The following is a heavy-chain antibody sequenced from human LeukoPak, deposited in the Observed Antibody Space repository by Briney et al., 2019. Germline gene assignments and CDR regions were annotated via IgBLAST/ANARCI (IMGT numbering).Heavy chain of an antibody. V-gene: IGHV4-59*01. D-gene: IGHD6-13*01. CDR2: IYYSGST. CDR1: GGSISSYY. J-gene: IGHJ4*02. Sequence: SETLSLTCTVSGGSISSYYWSWIRQPPGKGLEWIGYIYYSGSTNYNPSLKSRVTISVDTSKNQFSLKLSSVTAADTAVYYCAREESSSWYSSFDYWGQGTLVTVSS. CDR3: AREESSSWYSSFDY.